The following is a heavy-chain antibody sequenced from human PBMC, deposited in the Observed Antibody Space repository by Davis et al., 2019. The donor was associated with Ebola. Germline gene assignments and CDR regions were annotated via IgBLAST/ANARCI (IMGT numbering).Heavy chain of an antibody. V-gene: IGHV3-23*01. D-gene: IGHD6-6*01. Sequence: PGGSLRLSCAASGFTFSSYAMIWVRQTPGKGLEWVSTISGSGISTDYADSVRCRFTISRDNSKNTLHLQMNSLRAEDTAVYYCAKNIAARHHFDYWGQGTLVTVSS. CDR3: AKNIAARHHFDY. J-gene: IGHJ4*02. CDR2: ISGSGIST. CDR1: GFTFSSYA.